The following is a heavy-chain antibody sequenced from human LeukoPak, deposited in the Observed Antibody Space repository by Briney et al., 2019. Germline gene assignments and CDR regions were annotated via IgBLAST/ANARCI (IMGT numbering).Heavy chain of an antibody. J-gene: IGHJ4*02. CDR2: INSDGSST. Sequence: GSLRLSCAASGFTFSSYWMHWVRQAPGKGLVWVSRINSDGSSTNYADSVKGRFTTSRDNAKNTLYLQMNSLRAEDTAVYYCARGDGYNPFDYWGQGTLVTVSS. CDR1: GFTFSSYW. CDR3: ARGDGYNPFDY. V-gene: IGHV3-74*01. D-gene: IGHD5-24*01.